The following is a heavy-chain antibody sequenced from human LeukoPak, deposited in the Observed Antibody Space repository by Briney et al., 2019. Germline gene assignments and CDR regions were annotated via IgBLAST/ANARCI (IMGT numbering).Heavy chain of an antibody. J-gene: IGHJ4*02. CDR1: GGSISSGDYY. V-gene: IGHV4-30-4*08. CDR3: ARAPATGRLHFDY. D-gene: IGHD1-1*01. CDR2: IYYSGST. Sequence: SETLSLTCTVPGGSISSGDYYWSWIRQPPGKGLEWIGYIYYSGSTYYNPSLKSRVTISVDTSKNQFSLKLSSVTAADTAVYYCARAPATGRLHFDYWGQGTLVTVSS.